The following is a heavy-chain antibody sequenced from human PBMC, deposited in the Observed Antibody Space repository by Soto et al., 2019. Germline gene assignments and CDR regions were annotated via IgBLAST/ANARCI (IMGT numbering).Heavy chain of an antibody. J-gene: IGHJ4*02. Sequence: QLQLQESGSGLVKTSETLSLTCTVSGASISYGGFSWIWIRQSPGKGLEWIGYISHLESTYFHPSFKSRLTMSIDRTRNQFSLKLSSVTAADMAVYYCARGGGYDSFDYWGQGVLVTVSS. D-gene: IGHD5-12*01. CDR3: ARGGGYDSFDY. V-gene: IGHV4-30-2*06. CDR2: ISHLEST. CDR1: GASISYGGFS.